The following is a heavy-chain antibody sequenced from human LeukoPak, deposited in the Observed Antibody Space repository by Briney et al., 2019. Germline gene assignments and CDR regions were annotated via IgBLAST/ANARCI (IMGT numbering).Heavy chain of an antibody. CDR1: GFTFSSYA. CDR2: ISGTGGST. Sequence: GGSLRLSCAASGFTFSSYAMSWVRQAPGKGLEWVSAISGTGGSTYYADSVKGRFTISRDNSKNTLYLQMNSLRAEDTAVYYCARGRYSSRSGGYYFDIWGQGTLVTVSS. CDR3: ARGRYSSRSGGYYFDI. D-gene: IGHD2-2*01. J-gene: IGHJ4*02. V-gene: IGHV3-23*01.